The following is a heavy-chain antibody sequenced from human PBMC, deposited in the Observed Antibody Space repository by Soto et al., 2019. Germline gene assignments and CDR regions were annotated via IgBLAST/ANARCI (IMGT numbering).Heavy chain of an antibody. CDR2: TYHSGAT. CDR1: VVSFSMVGYS. J-gene: IGHJ4*02. Sequence: QLHWQESGPERVKPHQTRSSTGPFPVVSFSMVGYSWGWIRQPPGKGLEWIGYTYHSGATYYNPSLKSRVTISVDRSKNQFSLKLSSVTAADTAVYYCAAGGGLPRYYWGQGTLVTVSS. D-gene: IGHD5-12*01. V-gene: IGHV4-30-2*01. CDR3: AAGGGLPRYY.